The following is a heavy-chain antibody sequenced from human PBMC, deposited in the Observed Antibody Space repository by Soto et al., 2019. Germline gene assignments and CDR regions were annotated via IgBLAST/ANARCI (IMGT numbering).Heavy chain of an antibody. V-gene: IGHV4-39*01. D-gene: IGHD6-13*01. CDR3: ARHKDTSSRYLLPDY. Sequence: SETLSLTCTVSDGSISSSSYYWGWIRQPPGKGLEWIGSVYYRGNTYYNPSLKSRVTTSVDTSKNQFSLKLYSVTAADTALYYCARHKDTSSRYLLPDYWSQGTLVPVSS. J-gene: IGHJ4*02. CDR1: DGSISSSSYY. CDR2: VYYRGNT.